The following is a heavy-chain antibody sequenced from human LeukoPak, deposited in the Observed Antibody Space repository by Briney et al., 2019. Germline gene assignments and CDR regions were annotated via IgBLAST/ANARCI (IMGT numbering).Heavy chain of an antibody. V-gene: IGHV3-23*01. J-gene: IGHJ5*01. Sequence: PGGSLRLSCAASGSGFTFSTSAMNWVRQAPGKGLEWVSSISGSAGSTFYADSVKGRFTISRDNSKNTLYLQMNSLRAEDTAVYFCAETPVSAAGYNWFDSWGQGALVTVSS. CDR2: ISGSAGST. CDR3: AETPVSAAGYNWFDS. D-gene: IGHD6-13*01. CDR1: GSGFTFSTSA.